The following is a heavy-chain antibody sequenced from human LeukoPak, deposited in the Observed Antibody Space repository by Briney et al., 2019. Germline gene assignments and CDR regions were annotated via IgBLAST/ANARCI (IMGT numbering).Heavy chain of an antibody. V-gene: IGHV4-39*07. CDR1: GGSITSSSYY. CDR3: ARDDTMVRGVFDY. J-gene: IGHJ4*02. D-gene: IGHD3-10*01. Sequence: PSETLSLTCTVSGGSITSSSYYWVWIRQPPGKGLEWIGSIYYSGSTYYNPSLKSRVTISVDTSKNQFSLKLSSVTAADTAVYYCARDDTMVRGVFDYWGQGTLVTVSS. CDR2: IYYSGST.